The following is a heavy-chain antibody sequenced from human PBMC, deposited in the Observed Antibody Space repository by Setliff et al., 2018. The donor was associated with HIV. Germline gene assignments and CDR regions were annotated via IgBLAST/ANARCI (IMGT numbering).Heavy chain of an antibody. Sequence: SETLSLTCTVSGGSISSGSYYWSWIRQPAGKGLEWIGHIYTSGRTNYNPSLKSRVTMSVDTSKNQFSLKLSSVTAADTAVYYCARQITSVTTEKLVVNDAFDIWGQGIMVTVSS. D-gene: IGHD3-22*01. CDR3: ARQITSVTTEKLVVNDAFDI. V-gene: IGHV4-61*09. CDR1: GGSISSGSYY. J-gene: IGHJ3*02. CDR2: IYTSGRT.